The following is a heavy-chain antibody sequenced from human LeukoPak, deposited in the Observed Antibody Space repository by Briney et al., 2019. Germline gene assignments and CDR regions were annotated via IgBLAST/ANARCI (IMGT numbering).Heavy chain of an antibody. CDR2: IKQDRSEK. CDR3: ARTLIEYSVSSCYFDY. J-gene: IGHJ4*02. Sequence: GGSLRLSCAASGFTFSNYWMSWVSQAPGKGLEWVANIKQDRSEKYYVDSVKGRFTISRDNAKNSLYLQMNSLRAEDTAVYYCARTLIEYSVSSCYFDYWGQGTLVTVSS. V-gene: IGHV3-7*01. CDR1: GFTFSNYW. D-gene: IGHD6-6*01.